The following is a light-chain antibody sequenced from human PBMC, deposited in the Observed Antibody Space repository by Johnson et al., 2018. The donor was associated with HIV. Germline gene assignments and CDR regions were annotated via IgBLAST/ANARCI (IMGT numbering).Light chain of an antibody. V-gene: IGLV1-51*01. Sequence: QSVLTQPPSVSAAPGQKVTISCSGSSSNIGNNYVSWYQQLPGTAPKLLIYDNNKRPSGIPDRFSGSKSGTSATLGITGLQTGDEADYYGGTWDSSLRTGFLGTGPKVTVL. CDR3: GTWDSSLRTGF. J-gene: IGLJ1*01. CDR1: SSNIGNNY. CDR2: DNN.